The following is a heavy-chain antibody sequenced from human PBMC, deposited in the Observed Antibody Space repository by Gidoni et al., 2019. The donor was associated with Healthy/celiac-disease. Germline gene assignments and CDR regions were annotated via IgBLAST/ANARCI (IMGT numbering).Heavy chain of an antibody. CDR3: ARAAAGTYYYYGMDV. CDR2: IGTAGDT. J-gene: IGHJ6*02. CDR1: GSSFSSYD. D-gene: IGHD6-13*01. Sequence: EVPLVESGGGLVKPGGSLRLSCAASGSSFSSYDMHWVRQATGKGLEWVSAIGTAGDTYYPGSVKGRFTISRENAKNSLYLQMNSLRAGDTAVYYCARAAAGTYYYYGMDVWGQGTTVTVSS. V-gene: IGHV3-13*01.